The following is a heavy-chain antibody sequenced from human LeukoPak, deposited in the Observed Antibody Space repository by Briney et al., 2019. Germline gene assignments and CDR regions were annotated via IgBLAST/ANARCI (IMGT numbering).Heavy chain of an antibody. Sequence: SETLSLTCTVSGGSISGYYWSLIRQPPGKGLEWIGYIYYSGSTKYNPSLKSRVTMSVDTSRNQFSLKLSSVTAADTAVYYCARGGLENGYHSNDGFDIWGQGTMVTVSS. CDR2: IYYSGST. CDR1: GGSISGYY. CDR3: ARGGLENGYHSNDGFDI. D-gene: IGHD3-22*01. V-gene: IGHV4-59*01. J-gene: IGHJ3*02.